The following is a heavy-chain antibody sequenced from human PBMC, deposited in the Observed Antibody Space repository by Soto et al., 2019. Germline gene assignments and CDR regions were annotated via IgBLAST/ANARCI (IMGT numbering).Heavy chain of an antibody. J-gene: IGHJ5*02. Sequence: GGSLRLSCAASGFTFSSYGMHWVRQAPGKGLEWVAVISYDGSNKYYADSVKGRFTISRDNSKNTLYLQMDSLRAEDTAVYYRAKIRDIPAPFAPGGKGTLVPVSS. D-gene: IGHD2-2*01. V-gene: IGHV3-30*18. CDR2: ISYDGSNK. CDR3: AKIRDIPAPFAP. CDR1: GFTFSSYG.